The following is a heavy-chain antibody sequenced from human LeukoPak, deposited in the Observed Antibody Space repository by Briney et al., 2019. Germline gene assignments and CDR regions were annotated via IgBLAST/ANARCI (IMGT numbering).Heavy chain of an antibody. CDR2: IIPILGIA. V-gene: IGHV1-69*10. CDR1: GGTFSSYA. CDR3: ARTYYDSSGYYFPNDYYYGMDV. Sequence: SVKVSCKASGGTFSSYAISWVRQAPGQGLEWMGGIIPILGIANYAQKFQGRVTITADKSTSTAYMELSSLRSEDTAVYYCARTYYDSSGYYFPNDYYYGMDVWGQGTTVTVSS. D-gene: IGHD3-22*01. J-gene: IGHJ6*02.